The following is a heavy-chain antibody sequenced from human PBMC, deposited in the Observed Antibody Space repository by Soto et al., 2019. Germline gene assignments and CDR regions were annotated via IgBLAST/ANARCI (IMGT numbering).Heavy chain of an antibody. CDR3: ARGVVVPAGQYYYYYGMDV. CDR1: GGTFSSYA. J-gene: IGHJ6*02. D-gene: IGHD2-2*01. V-gene: IGHV1-69*01. Sequence: QVPLVQSGAEVKKPGSSVKVSCKASGGTFSSYAISWVRQAPGQGLEWMGGIIPIFGTANYAQKFQGRVTITADESTSTAYMELSSLRSEDTAVYYCARGVVVPAGQYYYYYGMDVWGQGTTVTVSS. CDR2: IIPIFGTA.